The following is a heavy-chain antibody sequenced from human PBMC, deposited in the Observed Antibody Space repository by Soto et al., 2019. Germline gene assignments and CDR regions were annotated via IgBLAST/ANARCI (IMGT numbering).Heavy chain of an antibody. D-gene: IGHD3-10*01. J-gene: IGHJ3*02. V-gene: IGHV3-23*01. CDR1: GFTFSSYA. CDR3: AKDGGSGLPAGSFDI. Sequence: PEGSLRLSCAASGFTFSSYAMSWVRQAQGKGQERVSGITAKGGSTHYADSVKGRSTISRDNSKNTLFLQLNSLRAEDTPVNYYAKDGGSGLPAGSFDIWGQGTMVTV. CDR2: ITAKGGST.